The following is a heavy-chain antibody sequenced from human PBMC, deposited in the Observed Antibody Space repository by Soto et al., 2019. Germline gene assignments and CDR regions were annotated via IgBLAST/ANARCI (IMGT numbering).Heavy chain of an antibody. Sequence: GESLRLSCAASGFTFSSYGMHWVRQAPGKGLEWVAVISYDGSNKYYADSVKGRFTISRDNSKNTLYLQMNSLRAEDTAVYYCAKDQYXSSTSCYFYYYYYGMDVWGQGTTVTVSS. CDR1: GFTFSSYG. V-gene: IGHV3-30*18. D-gene: IGHD2-2*01. CDR2: ISYDGSNK. J-gene: IGHJ6*01. CDR3: AKDQYXSSTSCYFYYYYYGMDV.